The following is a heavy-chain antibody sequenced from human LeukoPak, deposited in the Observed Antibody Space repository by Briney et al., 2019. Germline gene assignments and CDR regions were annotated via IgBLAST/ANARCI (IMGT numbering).Heavy chain of an antibody. CDR2: IDHSGSS. D-gene: IGHD3-10*01. Sequence: SGTLSLTCTVSGGSISSSNWWTWVRQPPGKGLEWIGEIDHSGSSNYNPSLKSRVTIPVDKSKNHFSLKLNSVTAADTAMYYCARGGYGSGSPGYWGQGTLVTVSS. V-gene: IGHV4-4*02. CDR1: GGSISSSNW. J-gene: IGHJ4*02. CDR3: ARGGYGSGSPGY.